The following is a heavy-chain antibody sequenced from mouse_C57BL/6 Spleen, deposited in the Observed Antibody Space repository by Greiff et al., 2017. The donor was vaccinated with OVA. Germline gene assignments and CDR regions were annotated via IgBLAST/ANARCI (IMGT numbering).Heavy chain of an antibody. CDR3: ARSGYYGSSYFAY. CDR1: GYTFTSYW. CDR2: IDPTSGGT. J-gene: IGHJ3*01. D-gene: IGHD1-1*01. Sequence: QVQLQQPGAELVKPGASVKLSCKASGYTFTSYWMHWVKQRPGRGLGGIGRIDPTSGGTKYNEKFKSKATLTVDKPSSTAYMQLSSLTSEDSAVYYCARSGYYGSSYFAYWGQGTLVTVSA. V-gene: IGHV1-72*01.